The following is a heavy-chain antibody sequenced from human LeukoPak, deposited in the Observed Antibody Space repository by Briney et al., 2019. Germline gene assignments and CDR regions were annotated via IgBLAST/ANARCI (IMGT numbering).Heavy chain of an antibody. CDR3: VTEDISTLRAVANYFDY. V-gene: IGHV1-24*01. D-gene: IGHD6-19*01. CDR2: FDPEDGET. Sequence: ASVKVSCKVSGSAPSALALHWVRQAPGKGLEWMGGFDPEDGETLYAQNPQGRVTMTEDTSIDTAYMELRSLRSEDTAVYYCVTEDISTLRAVANYFDYWGQGTLVSVSS. CDR1: GSAPSALA. J-gene: IGHJ4*02.